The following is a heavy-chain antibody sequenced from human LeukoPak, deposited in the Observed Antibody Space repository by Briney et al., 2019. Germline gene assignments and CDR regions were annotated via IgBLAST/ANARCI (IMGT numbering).Heavy chain of an antibody. CDR2: IRYDGSNK. CDR1: GFTFSSYG. D-gene: IGHD2-2*01. CDR3: AKDSHPLVVVPNWFDP. V-gene: IGHV3-30*02. Sequence: PGRSLRLSCAASGFTFSSYGMHWVRQAPGKGLEWVAFIRYDGSNKYYADSVKGRFTISRDNSKNTLYLQMNSLRAEDTAVYYCAKDSHPLVVVPNWFDPWGQGTLVTVSS. J-gene: IGHJ5*02.